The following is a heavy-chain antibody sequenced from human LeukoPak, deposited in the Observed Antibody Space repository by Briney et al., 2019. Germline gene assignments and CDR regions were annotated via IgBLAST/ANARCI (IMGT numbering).Heavy chain of an antibody. CDR2: MNPNSGNT. V-gene: IGHV1-8*01. CDR1: GYTFTSYD. CDR3: ARGRQYSSSYDFDY. D-gene: IGHD6-6*01. J-gene: IGHJ4*02. Sequence: ASVTVSCKASGYTFTSYDINWVRQATGQGLEWMGWMNPNSGNTGYAQKFQGRVTMTRNTSISTAYMELSSLRSEDTAVYYCARGRQYSSSYDFDYWGQGTLVTVSS.